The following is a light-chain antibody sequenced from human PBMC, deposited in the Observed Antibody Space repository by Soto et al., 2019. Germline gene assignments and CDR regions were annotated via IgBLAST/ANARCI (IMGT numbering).Light chain of an antibody. CDR1: SSDVGGYNY. V-gene: IGLV2-14*01. J-gene: IGLJ2*01. Sequence: QSVLTQPASVSGSPGQSITISCTGTSSDVGGYNYVSWYQQHPGKAPKLMIYDVSYRPSGVSNRFSGSKSGNTASLTISGLQAEDEADYYFSSYTSSSTVVFGGGTQLTVL. CDR2: DVS. CDR3: SSYTSSSTVV.